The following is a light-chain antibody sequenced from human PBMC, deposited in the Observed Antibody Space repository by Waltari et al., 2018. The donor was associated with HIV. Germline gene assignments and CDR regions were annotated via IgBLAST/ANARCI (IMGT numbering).Light chain of an antibody. V-gene: IGLV2-14*01. J-gene: IGLJ2*01. Sequence: QSALTQPASVSGSPGQSITISCTGASRDVGCYDCISWYQQHPGKAPRLIIYEVTNRPSGVSNRFFGSKSANTASLTISGLQADDEADYYCSYTGTNSLHFGGGTKVTVL. CDR3: SYTGTNSLH. CDR1: SRDVGCYDC. CDR2: EVT.